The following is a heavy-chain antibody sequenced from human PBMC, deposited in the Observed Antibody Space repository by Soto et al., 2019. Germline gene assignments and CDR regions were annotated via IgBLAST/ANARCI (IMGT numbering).Heavy chain of an antibody. V-gene: IGHV4-39*02. Sequence: QLQLQESGPGLVKPSETLSLTCSVSGDSISSSDYYWAWIRQPPGKGLEWIGSIFYSGKTYYNPSLKSRVTRSLDTSEHHFSLKLSSVTAAETAVYYCASLVACRTSCRFDPWGQGTLVIVSS. D-gene: IGHD2-2*01. CDR1: GDSISSSDYY. J-gene: IGHJ5*02. CDR2: IFYSGKT. CDR3: ASLVACRTSCRFDP.